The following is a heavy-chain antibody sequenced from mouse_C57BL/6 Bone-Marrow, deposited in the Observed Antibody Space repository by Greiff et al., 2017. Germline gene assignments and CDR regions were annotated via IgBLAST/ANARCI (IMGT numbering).Heavy chain of an antibody. Sequence: EVQRVESGAGLVQPGASLKLSCESNDYEFPSYDMTWVRKTPGKRLELVAAINRGGGSTYYPDTMERRFIISRENTRKTLYLQMSSLRSEDTALYYCARVLGPWFAYWGQGTLVTVSA. V-gene: IGHV5-2*01. J-gene: IGHJ3*01. D-gene: IGHD4-1*01. CDR2: INRGGGST. CDR3: ARVLGPWFAY. CDR1: DYEFPSYD.